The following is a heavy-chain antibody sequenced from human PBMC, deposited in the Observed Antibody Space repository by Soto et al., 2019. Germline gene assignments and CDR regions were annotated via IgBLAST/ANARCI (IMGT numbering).Heavy chain of an antibody. CDR3: ATARPQYRYAFDI. CDR1: GYTFTSYG. Sequence: ASVKVSCKASGYTFTSYGISWVRQAPGKGLEWMGGFDPEDGETIYAQKFQGRVTMTEDTSTDTAYMELSSLRSEDTAVYYCATARPQYRYAFDIWGQGTMVTVSS. CDR2: FDPEDGET. D-gene: IGHD2-2*02. J-gene: IGHJ3*02. V-gene: IGHV1-24*01.